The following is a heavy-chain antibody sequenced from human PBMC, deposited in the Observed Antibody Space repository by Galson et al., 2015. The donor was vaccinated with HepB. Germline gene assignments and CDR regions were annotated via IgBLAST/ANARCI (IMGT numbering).Heavy chain of an antibody. D-gene: IGHD1-26*01. Sequence: SVKVSCKASGYTFTTYGINWVRQAPGQGLEWMGWISAYNGNTNYAQKVQGRVTMTTDTSTSTAYMELRSLRSDDTAVYYCARGVGATSWYFDFWGRGTLVTVSS. CDR2: ISAYNGNT. CDR3: ARGVGATSWYFDF. CDR1: GYTFTTYG. V-gene: IGHV1-18*01. J-gene: IGHJ2*01.